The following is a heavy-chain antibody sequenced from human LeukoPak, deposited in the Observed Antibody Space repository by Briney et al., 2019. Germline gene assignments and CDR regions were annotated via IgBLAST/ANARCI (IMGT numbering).Heavy chain of an antibody. CDR1: GGSISSSNW. V-gene: IGHV4-4*02. D-gene: IGHD3-10*01. J-gene: IGHJ4*02. CDR2: IYHSGST. Sequence: KTSETLSLTCAVSGGSISSSNWWSWVRQPPGKGLEWIGEIYHSGSTNYNPSLKSRVTISVDKSKNQFSLKLSSVTAADTAVYYCAKVPLLWFGELLNWGQGTLVTVSS. CDR3: AKVPLLWFGELLN.